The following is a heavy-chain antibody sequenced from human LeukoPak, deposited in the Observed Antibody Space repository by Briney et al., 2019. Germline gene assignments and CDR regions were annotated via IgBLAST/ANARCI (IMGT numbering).Heavy chain of an antibody. CDR3: AKDSWGSVKVDC. V-gene: IGHV3-23*01. CDR1: GCTSSNFT. CDR2: ISGSGDVT. D-gene: IGHD4-11*01. J-gene: IGHJ4*02. Sequence: GGSLRLSCAPSGCTSSNFTRSTVRQNLQGRREWVSAISGSGDVTYYAHSVKGRFTISRDNSHNTLYLQISSLRAEDTAVYYCAKDSWGSVKVDCWGQGTLVTVSS.